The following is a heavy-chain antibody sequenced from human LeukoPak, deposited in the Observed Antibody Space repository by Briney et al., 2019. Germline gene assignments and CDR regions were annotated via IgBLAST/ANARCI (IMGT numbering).Heavy chain of an antibody. J-gene: IGHJ4*02. Sequence: PSETLSLTCVVYGGSFSGYYWSWIRQPLGKGLEWIGEINHSGSTNYNPSPKSRATISVDTTKKQFSLKLSSVTAADTAVYYCARAPPLERRAYFDYWGQGTLVTVSS. CDR2: INHSGST. CDR1: GGSFSGYY. V-gene: IGHV4-34*01. D-gene: IGHD1-1*01. CDR3: ARAPPLERRAYFDY.